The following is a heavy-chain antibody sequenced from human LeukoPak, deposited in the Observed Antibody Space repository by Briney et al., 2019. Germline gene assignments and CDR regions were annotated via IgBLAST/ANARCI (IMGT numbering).Heavy chain of an antibody. CDR3: AKARPNCGDYAEGAFDI. CDR2: ISGSGGRT. D-gene: IGHD4-17*01. V-gene: IGHV3-23*01. Sequence: GGSLRLSCAASGFTFSSYAMGWVRQAPGKGLEWVLGISGSGGRTYYADSVKDHFTISRDNSKNTLYVQMNSLRAEDTAVYCCAKARPNCGDYAEGAFDIWGQGTMVTVSS. CDR1: GFTFSSYA. J-gene: IGHJ3*02.